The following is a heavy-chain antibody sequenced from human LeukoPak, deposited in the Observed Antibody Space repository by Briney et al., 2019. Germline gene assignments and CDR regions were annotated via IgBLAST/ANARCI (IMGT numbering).Heavy chain of an antibody. CDR3: ARAHPLYGGYHFDF. Sequence: PSETLSLTCTVSGGSISGYYWTWIRQPPGKGLDWIGFVYYNGNTRYNPCLKSRVTISVDTSENQFSLNLTSVTAADTAVYYCARAHPLYGGYHFDFWGQGSLVTASS. J-gene: IGHJ4*02. CDR1: GGSISGYY. CDR2: VYYNGNT. D-gene: IGHD4-17*01. V-gene: IGHV4-59*01.